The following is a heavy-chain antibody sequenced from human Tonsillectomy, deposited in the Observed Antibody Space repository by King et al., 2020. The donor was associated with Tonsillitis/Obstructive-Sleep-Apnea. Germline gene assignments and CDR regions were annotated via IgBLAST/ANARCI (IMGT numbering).Heavy chain of an antibody. Sequence: VQLVESGGGLVQPGGSLRLSCAASGFTFSSYAMSWVRQAPGKGLEWVSAISGSGGSTYYADSVKGRFTISRDNSKNTLYLQMNSLRAEDTAVYYCAKDSIDCSSTSCYTLGGFYYYYYMDVWGKGTTVTVSS. J-gene: IGHJ6*03. CDR3: AKDSIDCSSTSCYTLGGFYYYYYMDV. CDR2: ISGSGGST. V-gene: IGHV3-23*04. CDR1: GFTFSSYA. D-gene: IGHD2-2*02.